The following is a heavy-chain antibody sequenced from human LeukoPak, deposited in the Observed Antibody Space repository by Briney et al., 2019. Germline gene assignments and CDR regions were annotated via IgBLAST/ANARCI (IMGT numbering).Heavy chain of an antibody. D-gene: IGHD2/OR15-2a*01. CDR1: RYTFTAYY. CDR3: ARDRIPLVDYYYMDV. V-gene: IGHV1-2*02. J-gene: IGHJ6*03. CDR2: INPNSGGT. Sequence: ASVKVSCKASRYTFTAYYMHWVRQAPGQGLECMGWINPNSGGTKYAQKFQGRVTMTRDTSISTDYMELTRLRSDDTAVYYCARDRIPLVDYYYMDVWGKGTTVTVSS.